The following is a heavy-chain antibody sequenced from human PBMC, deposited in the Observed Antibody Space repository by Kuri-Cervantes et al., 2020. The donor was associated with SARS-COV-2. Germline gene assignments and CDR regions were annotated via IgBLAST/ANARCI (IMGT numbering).Heavy chain of an antibody. CDR1: GGTFSSYA. CDR2: IIPIFGTA. CDR3: AREGDGGRAFDI. Sequence: SVKVSCKASGGTFSSYAISWVRQAPGQGLEWMGGIIPIFGTANYAQKFQGRVTITADKSTSTAYMELSSLRSEDTAVYYCAREGDGGRAFDIWGQGTMVTVSS. V-gene: IGHV1-69*06. J-gene: IGHJ3*02.